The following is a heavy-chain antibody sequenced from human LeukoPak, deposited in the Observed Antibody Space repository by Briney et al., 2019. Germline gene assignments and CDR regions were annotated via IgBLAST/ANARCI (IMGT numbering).Heavy chain of an antibody. Sequence: PGRSLRLSCAASGFTFSSYGMHWVRQAPGKGLEWVAVIWYDGSNKYYADSVKGRFTTSRDNSKNTLYLQMNSLRAEDTAVYYCARDRGSSRYHDAFDIWGQGTMVTVSS. V-gene: IGHV3-33*01. CDR3: ARDRGSSRYHDAFDI. CDR1: GFTFSSYG. CDR2: IWYDGSNK. D-gene: IGHD6-13*01. J-gene: IGHJ3*02.